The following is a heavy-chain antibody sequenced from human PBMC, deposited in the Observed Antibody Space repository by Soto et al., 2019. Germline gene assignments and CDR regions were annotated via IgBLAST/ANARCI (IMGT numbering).Heavy chain of an antibody. CDR1: QFTFSTFD. V-gene: IGHV3-48*02. D-gene: IGHD2-15*01. CDR3: ARLRYYGMDV. CDR2: ISSGRRTI. J-gene: IGHJ6*02. Sequence: GGSLRLSCGASQFTFSTFDMNWVRQAPGKGLEWISYISSGRRTISYADSVKGRFTISRDNAKNSLYLQMNSLRDEDTAVYYCARLRYYGMDVWGQGTTVTVSS.